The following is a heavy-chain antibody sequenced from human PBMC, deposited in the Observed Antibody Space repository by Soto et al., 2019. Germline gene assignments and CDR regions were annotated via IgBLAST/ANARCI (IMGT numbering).Heavy chain of an antibody. CDR2: INHSGST. D-gene: IGHD2-21*01. CDR3: ARGSLWFFLYGMDV. V-gene: IGHV4-34*01. CDR1: GGSFSGYY. J-gene: IGHJ6*02. Sequence: QVQLQQWGAGLLKPSETLSLTCAVYGGSFSGYYWSWIRQPPGKGLEWIGEINHSGSTNYNPSLKSRVTISVDTSKNQFSLKLSSVTAADTAVYYCARGSLWFFLYGMDVWGQGTTVTVSS.